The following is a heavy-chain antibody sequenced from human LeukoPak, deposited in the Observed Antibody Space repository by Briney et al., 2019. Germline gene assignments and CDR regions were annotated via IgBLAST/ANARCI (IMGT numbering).Heavy chain of an antibody. J-gene: IGHJ4*02. CDR3: AKDGIVVVPAAIGGFDY. CDR2: ISGSGGTT. Sequence: PAGSLTLSCAASGFTFSSYAKSWVRQAQGQGQDLVSAISGSGGTTYYADSVKGLFTISRDNSKNTLYLQMNSLRAEDTAVYYCAKDGIVVVPAAIGGFDYWGQGTLVTVSS. CDR1: GFTFSSYA. D-gene: IGHD2-2*01. V-gene: IGHV3-23*01.